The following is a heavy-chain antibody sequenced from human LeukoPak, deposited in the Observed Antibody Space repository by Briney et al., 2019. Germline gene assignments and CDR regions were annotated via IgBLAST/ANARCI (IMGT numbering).Heavy chain of an antibody. Sequence: GGSLRLSCAASGFTFSSYSMNWVRQAPGKGLGWVSSISSSSSYIYYADSVKGRFTISRDNAKNSLYLQMNSLRAEDTAVYYCARSGVDYYYYMDVWGKGTTVTVSS. CDR1: GFTFSSYS. CDR3: ARSGVDYYYYMDV. D-gene: IGHD3-10*01. V-gene: IGHV3-21*01. J-gene: IGHJ6*03. CDR2: ISSSSSYI.